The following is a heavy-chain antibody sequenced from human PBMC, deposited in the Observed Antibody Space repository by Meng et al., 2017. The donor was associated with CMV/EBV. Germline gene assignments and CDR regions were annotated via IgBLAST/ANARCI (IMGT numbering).Heavy chain of an antibody. CDR2: INPNSGST. V-gene: IGHV1-2*02. J-gene: IGHJ6*02. CDR3: ARAVMDV. Sequence: ASVKVSCKASGYTFIGQYIHWVRQAPGQGLEWMGWINPNSGSTKYAQKFQCRVTMTRDTSISTAYMELSRVRFDDTAVYYCARAVMDVWGQGTTVTVSS. CDR1: GYTFIGQY.